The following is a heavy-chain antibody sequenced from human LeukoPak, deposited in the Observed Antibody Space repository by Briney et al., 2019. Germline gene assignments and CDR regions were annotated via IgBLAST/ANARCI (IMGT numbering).Heavy chain of an antibody. CDR2: ISGSGGST. D-gene: IGHD3-22*01. CDR3: ARAKYYDSSGYYDY. Sequence: GGSLRLSCAASGFTFDDYAMHWVRQAPGKGLEWVSAISGSGGSTYYADPVKGRFTISRDNAKNSLYLQMNSLRAEDTAVYYCARAKYYDSSGYYDYWGQGTLVTVSS. J-gene: IGHJ4*02. CDR1: GFTFDDYA. V-gene: IGHV3-20*04.